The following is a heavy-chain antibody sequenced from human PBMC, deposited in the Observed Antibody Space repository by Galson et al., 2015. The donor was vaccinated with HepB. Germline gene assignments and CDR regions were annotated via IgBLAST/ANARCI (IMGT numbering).Heavy chain of an antibody. Sequence: SLRLSCAASGFTVSSNYMSWVRQAPGKGLEWVSVIYSGGSAYYADSVKGRFTISRDNSKNTLYLHMNSLRAEDTAVYYCARRDTYGSGSIFSFDYWGQGTLVTVSS. CDR2: IYSGGSA. J-gene: IGHJ4*02. CDR1: GFTVSSNY. CDR3: ARRDTYGSGSIFSFDY. D-gene: IGHD3-10*01. V-gene: IGHV3-66*04.